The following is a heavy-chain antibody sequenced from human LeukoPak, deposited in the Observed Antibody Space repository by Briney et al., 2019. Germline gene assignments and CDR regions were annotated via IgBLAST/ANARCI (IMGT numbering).Heavy chain of an antibody. J-gene: IGHJ4*02. Sequence: SETLSLTCTVSGGSLSSYYWSWIRQPPGKGLEWIGYIYYSGSTNYNPSLKSRVTISVDTSKNQFSLKLSSVTAADTAVYYCARGPNYDILTGYYNAHYFDYWGQGTLVTVSS. V-gene: IGHV4-59*01. CDR3: ARGPNYDILTGYYNAHYFDY. CDR2: IYYSGST. CDR1: GGSLSSYY. D-gene: IGHD3-9*01.